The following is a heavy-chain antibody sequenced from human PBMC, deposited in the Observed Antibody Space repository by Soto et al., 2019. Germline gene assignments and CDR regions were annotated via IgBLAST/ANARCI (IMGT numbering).Heavy chain of an antibody. CDR3: ARSIVVVTALDY. D-gene: IGHD2-21*02. J-gene: IGHJ4*02. Sequence: ASVKVSCKASGNTFTSNDINWVRQATGQGLEWMGWMNPNSGNTGYAQNFQGRVTMTRNTSIRAAYMELSSLRSEDTAVYYCARSIVVVTALDYWGQGTLVTVSS. V-gene: IGHV1-8*01. CDR1: GNTFTSND. CDR2: MNPNSGNT.